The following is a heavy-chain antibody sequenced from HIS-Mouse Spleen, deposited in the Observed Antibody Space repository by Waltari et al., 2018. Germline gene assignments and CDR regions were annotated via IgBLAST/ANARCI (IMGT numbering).Heavy chain of an antibody. CDR3: AKGKYYFDY. Sequence: QVQLVESGGGVVHPGSSLRLSCAASGFTFSSYGMHWVRQDPGKGLEWVAVIWYDGSNKYYADSVKGRFTISRDNSKNTLYLQMNSLRAEDTAVYYCAKGKYYFDYWGQGTLVTVSS. V-gene: IGHV3-33*06. CDR1: GFTFSSYG. CDR2: IWYDGSNK. J-gene: IGHJ4*02.